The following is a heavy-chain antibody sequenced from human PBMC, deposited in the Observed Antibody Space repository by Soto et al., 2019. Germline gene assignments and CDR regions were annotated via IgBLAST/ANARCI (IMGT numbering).Heavy chain of an antibody. CDR1: GFTFSSYW. CDR3: ASETPYGDYPFDY. Sequence: GGSLRLSCAASGFTFSSYWMHWVRQAPGKGLVWVSRINSDGSSTSYADSVKGRFTISRDNAKNTLYLQMNSLRAEDTAVYYCASETPYGDYPFDYWGQGTLVTVSS. D-gene: IGHD4-17*01. J-gene: IGHJ4*02. CDR2: INSDGSST. V-gene: IGHV3-74*01.